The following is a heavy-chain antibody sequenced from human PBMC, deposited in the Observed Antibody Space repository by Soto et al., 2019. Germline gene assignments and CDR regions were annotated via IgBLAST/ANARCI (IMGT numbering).Heavy chain of an antibody. V-gene: IGHV3-21*01. D-gene: IGHD3-22*01. CDR1: GFTFSTYS. CDR2: ISSSSSYI. Sequence: GGSLRPSCAASGFTFSTYSMNWVRQAPGKGLEWVSSISSSSSYIYYADSVKGRFTISRDNAENSLFLQMNSLRAEDTAVYYCARALLLGSPHAFDIWGQGTMVTVS. J-gene: IGHJ3*02. CDR3: ARALLLGSPHAFDI.